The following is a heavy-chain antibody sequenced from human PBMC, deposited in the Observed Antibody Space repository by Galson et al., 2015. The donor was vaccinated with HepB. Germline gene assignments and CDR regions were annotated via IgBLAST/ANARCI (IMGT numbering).Heavy chain of an antibody. CDR2: ISYDGSNK. CDR3: ANGYGDYGYFDY. D-gene: IGHD4-17*01. J-gene: IGHJ4*02. V-gene: IGHV3-30*18. CDR1: GFTFSSYG. Sequence: SLRLSCAASGFTFSSYGMHWVRQAPGKGLEWVAVISYDGSNKYYADSVKGRFTISRDNSKNTLYLQMNSLRAEDTAVYYCANGYGDYGYFDYWGQGTLVTVSS.